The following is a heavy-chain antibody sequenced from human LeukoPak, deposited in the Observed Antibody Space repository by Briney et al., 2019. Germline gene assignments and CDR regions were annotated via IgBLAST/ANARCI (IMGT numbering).Heavy chain of an antibody. CDR1: GFTFSSYS. D-gene: IGHD5-18*01. V-gene: IGHV3-21*01. CDR3: ARDPYSYGTNDAFDI. CDR2: ISSSSSYI. Sequence: GGSLRLSCAASGFTFSSYSMNWVRQAPGKGLEWVSSISSSSSYIYYADSVKGRFTISRDNAKNSLYLQVNSLRAEDTAVYYCARDPYSYGTNDAFDIWGQGTMVTVSS. J-gene: IGHJ3*02.